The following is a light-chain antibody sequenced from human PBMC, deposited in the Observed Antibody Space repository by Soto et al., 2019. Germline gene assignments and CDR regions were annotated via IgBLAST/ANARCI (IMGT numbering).Light chain of an antibody. CDR1: SSNIGADYD. Sequence: QSVLTQPPSVSGAPGQRVTISCTGSSSNIGADYDVHWYRQLPGVAPKLLITGNRYRPSGVPDRFSGSKSGTSAYLAITGLQAEDEADYYCYSYDSSLSHNDVFGTGTKLTVL. J-gene: IGLJ1*01. CDR2: GNR. CDR3: YSYDSSLSHNDV. V-gene: IGLV1-40*01.